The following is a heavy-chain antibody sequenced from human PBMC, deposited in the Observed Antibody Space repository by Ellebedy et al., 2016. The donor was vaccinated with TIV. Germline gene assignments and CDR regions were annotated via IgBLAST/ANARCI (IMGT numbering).Heavy chain of an antibody. CDR3: ARGGDKIYAEYFHH. CDR1: GFTFSNYG. V-gene: IGHV3-33*01. D-gene: IGHD3-9*01. J-gene: IGHJ1*01. Sequence: GESLKISXAASGFTFSNYGLHWLRQAPGKGLEWVAAIWFDGTNKFYADAVKGRITISRDISKNILYLQIDSLRAEDTAVYYCARGGDKIYAEYFHHWGQGTLVTVSS. CDR2: IWFDGTNK.